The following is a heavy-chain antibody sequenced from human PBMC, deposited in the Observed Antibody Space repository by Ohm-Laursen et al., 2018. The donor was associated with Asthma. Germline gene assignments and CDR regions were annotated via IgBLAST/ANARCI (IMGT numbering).Heavy chain of an antibody. CDR1: GASFSTYY. J-gene: IGHJ1*01. CDR3: ATATVVTKYFQH. V-gene: IGHV4-59*01. CDR2: IYSTGST. D-gene: IGHD4-23*01. Sequence: TLSLTCTLSGASFSTYYWGWIRQPPGKGLEWIGYIYSTGSTNYNPSLESRVTISIDTSTNQFSLKLSSVTAADTAVYYCATATVVTKYFQHWGQGTLVTVSS.